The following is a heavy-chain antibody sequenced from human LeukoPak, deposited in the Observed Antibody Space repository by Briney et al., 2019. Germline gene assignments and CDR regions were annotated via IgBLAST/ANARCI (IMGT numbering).Heavy chain of an antibody. Sequence: GGSLRLSCAASGFTFSSYWMTWVRQAPGQGLEWVARIKTKTDGETTEYAAPVKGRFTISRDDSKNTLYLQMNSLKTEDTAVYYCTTDYYDYVWGSYRPDYWGQGTLVTVSS. J-gene: IGHJ4*02. V-gene: IGHV3-15*01. CDR1: GFTFSSYW. D-gene: IGHD3-16*02. CDR3: TTDYYDYVWGSYRPDY. CDR2: IKTKTDGETT.